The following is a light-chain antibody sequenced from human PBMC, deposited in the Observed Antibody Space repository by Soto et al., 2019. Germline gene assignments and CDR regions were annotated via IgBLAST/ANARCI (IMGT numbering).Light chain of an antibody. CDR2: ATS. J-gene: IGKJ1*01. CDR1: QNIGSL. Sequence: QMTQSPSSLSASVGDRVTITCRASQNIGSLLNWYQQKLGKAPKLLIYATSHLQSGVPSRFSGSGSGTDFTLTMSSLQPEDFATYFCQQSHNAPQTFGQGTRVEI. CDR3: QQSHNAPQT. V-gene: IGKV1-39*01.